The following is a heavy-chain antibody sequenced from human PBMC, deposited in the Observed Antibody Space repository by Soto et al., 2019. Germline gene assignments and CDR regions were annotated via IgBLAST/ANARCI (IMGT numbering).Heavy chain of an antibody. J-gene: IGHJ6*02. CDR3: ATGARIVGATDYYYYGMDV. D-gene: IGHD1-26*01. V-gene: IGHV3-74*01. CDR2: INSDGSST. Sequence: PSETLSLTCAVSGGSISSSYWMHWVRQDPGKGLVWVSRINSDGSSTSYADSVKGRFTISRDNAKNTLYLQMNSLRAEDTAVYYCATGARIVGATDYYYYGMDVWGQGTTVTVSS. CDR1: GGSISSSYW.